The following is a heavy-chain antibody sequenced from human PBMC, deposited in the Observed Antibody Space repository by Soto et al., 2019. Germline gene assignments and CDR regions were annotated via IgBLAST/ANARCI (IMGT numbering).Heavy chain of an antibody. Sequence: ESLPLSTTVSGRSLILCSYYCGWIRQPPGKGLEWIGSIYYSGSTYYNPSLKSRVTISVDTSKNQFSLKLSSVTAADTAAYYCARRYGRNFDYWGQG. J-gene: IGHJ4*02. CDR1: GRSLILCSYY. D-gene: IGHD5-18*01. CDR3: ARRYGRNFDY. CDR2: IYYSGST. V-gene: IGHV4-39*01.